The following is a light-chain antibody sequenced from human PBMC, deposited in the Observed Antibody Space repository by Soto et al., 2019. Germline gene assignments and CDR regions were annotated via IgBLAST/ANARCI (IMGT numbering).Light chain of an antibody. CDR3: QSYDSSNLWV. CDR1: SVSIASNY. J-gene: IGLJ3*02. CDR2: EDN. Sequence: NFMLTQPHSVSESPGKTVTISCTRSSVSIASNYVQWYQQRPGSAPTTVIYEDNQRPSGVPDRFSGSIDSSSNSASLTISGLKTEDEADYYCQSYDSSNLWVFGGGTKLTVL. V-gene: IGLV6-57*03.